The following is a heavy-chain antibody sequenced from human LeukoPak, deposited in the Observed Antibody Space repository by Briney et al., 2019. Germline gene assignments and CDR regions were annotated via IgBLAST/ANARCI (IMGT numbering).Heavy chain of an antibody. Sequence: GASLTVSCKTSGDTFSNFVISWVRQAPGQGLEWMARIIPKFDLTKIAQKFEGRVTITADTSTSTVYLELSNVRSDDTAIYYCTRDQNVRGVAAGMEGWFDPWGQGTLVTVSS. CDR1: GDTFSNFV. CDR2: IIPKFDLT. V-gene: IGHV1-69*04. J-gene: IGHJ5*02. CDR3: TRDQNVRGVAAGMEGWFDP. D-gene: IGHD1-1*01.